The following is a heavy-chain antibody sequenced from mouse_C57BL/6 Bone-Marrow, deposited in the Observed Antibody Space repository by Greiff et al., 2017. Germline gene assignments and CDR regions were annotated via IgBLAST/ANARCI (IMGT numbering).Heavy chain of an antibody. CDR1: GYTFTSYW. CDR3: AREGEITTVVNV. Sequence: VKLQQPGAELVKPGASVKLSCKASGYTFTSYWMQWVKQRPGQGLEWIGEIDPSDSYTNYNQKFKGKATLTVDTSSSTAYMQLSSLTSEDSAVYYCAREGEITTVVNVWGTGTTGTVSS. D-gene: IGHD1-1*01. J-gene: IGHJ1*03. CDR2: IDPSDSYT. V-gene: IGHV1-50*01.